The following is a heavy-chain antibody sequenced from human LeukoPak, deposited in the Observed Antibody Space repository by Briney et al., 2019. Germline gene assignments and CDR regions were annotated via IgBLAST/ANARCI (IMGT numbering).Heavy chain of an antibody. Sequence: SETLSLTCTVSGGSISSYYWSWIRQPPGKGLEWIGYIYYSGSTNYNPSLKSRVTISVDTSKNQFSLKLSSVTAADTAVYYCAREPYSGSPYLDYWGQGTLVTVSS. CDR2: IYYSGST. CDR1: GGSISSYY. J-gene: IGHJ4*02. D-gene: IGHD1-26*01. CDR3: AREPYSGSPYLDY. V-gene: IGHV4-59*01.